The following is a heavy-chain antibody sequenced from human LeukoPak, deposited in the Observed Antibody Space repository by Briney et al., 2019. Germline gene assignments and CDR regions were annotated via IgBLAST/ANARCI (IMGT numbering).Heavy chain of an antibody. J-gene: IGHJ4*02. CDR3: ARFSWGYSTASCYLTS. D-gene: IGHD2-2*01. CDR1: GGSLSGHY. V-gene: IGHV4-59*11. CDR2: IYYTGTT. Sequence: SETLSLTCTVGGGSLSGHYWGWIRQPPGKGLELVGHIYYTGTTFYNPSLNSRVTITLDTSRNQFSLRLTSVIAADTAVYYCARFSWGYSTASCYLTSWGQGALVTVSS.